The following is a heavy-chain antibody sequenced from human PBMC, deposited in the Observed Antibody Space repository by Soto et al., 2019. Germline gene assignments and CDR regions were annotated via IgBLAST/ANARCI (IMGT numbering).Heavy chain of an antibody. CDR1: GGTFSSYA. J-gene: IGHJ5*02. CDR3: ARADYDILTGYYS. V-gene: IGHV1-69*13. Sequence: SVKVSCKASGGTFSSYAISWVRQAPGQGLEWMGGIIPIFGTANYAQKFQGRVTITADESTSTAYMELSSLRSEDTAVYYCARADYDILTGYYSWGQGTLVTVSS. D-gene: IGHD3-9*01. CDR2: IIPIFGTA.